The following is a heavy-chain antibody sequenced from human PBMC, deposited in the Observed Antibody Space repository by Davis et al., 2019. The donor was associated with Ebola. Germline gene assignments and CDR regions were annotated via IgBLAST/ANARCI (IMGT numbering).Heavy chain of an antibody. J-gene: IGHJ6*02. CDR2: IYPGDFDT. Sequence: GESLKISCKASGYTFTRYWIVWVRQMPGKGLEWMGVIYPGDFDTRYSPSFQGQVTISVDKSISTAYLQWRGLKASDTAMYYCAGSRYYYYGMDVWGQGTTVTVSS. V-gene: IGHV5-51*01. CDR3: AGSRYYYYGMDV. D-gene: IGHD1-26*01. CDR1: GYTFTRYW.